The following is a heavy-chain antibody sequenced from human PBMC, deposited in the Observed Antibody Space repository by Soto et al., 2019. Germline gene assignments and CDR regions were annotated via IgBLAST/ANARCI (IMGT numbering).Heavy chain of an antibody. CDR1: GFTFSSYA. CDR2: ISGSGGST. J-gene: IGHJ6*02. CDR3: AKGSSPFYYYYGMDV. V-gene: IGHV3-23*01. D-gene: IGHD6-13*01. Sequence: VGSLRLSCAASGFTFSSYAMSWVRQAPGKGLEWVSAISGSGGSTYYADSVKGRFTISRDNSKNTLYLQMNSLRAEDTAVYYCAKGSSPFYYYYGMDVWGQGTTVTVSS.